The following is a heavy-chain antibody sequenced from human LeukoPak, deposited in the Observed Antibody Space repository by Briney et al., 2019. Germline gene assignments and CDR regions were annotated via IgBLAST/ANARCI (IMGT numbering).Heavy chain of an antibody. CDR1: GYTFTSYG. CDR2: ISAYNGNT. Sequence: ASVKVSCKASGYTFTSYGISWVRQAPGQGLEWMGWISAYNGNTNYAQKLQGRVTMTTDTSTSTAYMELRSLRSDDTAVYYCARDRGLMRGSGSYYNSAPGYWGQGTLVTVSS. CDR3: ARDRGLMRGSGSYYNSAPGY. D-gene: IGHD3-10*01. J-gene: IGHJ4*02. V-gene: IGHV1-18*01.